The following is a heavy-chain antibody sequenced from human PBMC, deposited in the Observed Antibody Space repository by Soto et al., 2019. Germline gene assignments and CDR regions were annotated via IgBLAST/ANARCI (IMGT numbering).Heavy chain of an antibody. J-gene: IGHJ3*02. V-gene: IGHV1-18*01. CDR2: ISAYNGNT. CDR1: GYTFTSFG. Sequence: QVQLVQSGAEVKKPGASAKVSRKASGYTFTSFGISWVRQAPGQGLEWMGWISAYNGNTNYAENLQGRVTMTTDTSTSTAYMELRSLRSDDTAVYYCARDHRGGTDAFDIWGQGTMVTVSS. CDR3: ARDHRGGTDAFDI. D-gene: IGHD2-15*01.